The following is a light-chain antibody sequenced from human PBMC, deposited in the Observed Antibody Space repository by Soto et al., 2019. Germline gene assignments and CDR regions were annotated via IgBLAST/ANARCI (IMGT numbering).Light chain of an antibody. J-gene: IGLJ1*01. CDR3: SSYTTSNTRQIV. Sequence: QSVLTQPASVSGSPGQSITISCTGTSSEVCGYNYVSWYQHHPGKAPKLMIFDVSNRPSGVSNRFSGSKSGNTASLTISGLQPEDEADYYCSSYTTSNTRQIVFGTGTKVTV. CDR1: SSEVCGYNY. V-gene: IGLV2-14*03. CDR2: DVS.